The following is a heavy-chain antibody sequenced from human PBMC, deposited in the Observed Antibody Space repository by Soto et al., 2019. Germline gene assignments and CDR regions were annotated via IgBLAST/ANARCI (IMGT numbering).Heavy chain of an antibody. Sequence: SQTLSLTCVICGDSVSSSSVAWNWVRQSPSRGLEWLGRTYYRSRWYSDFAVSVRGRIVINADTSKNQFSLQLNSVTPEDTALYFCARSEEDSDYYYYRLDVWGQGTTVTVSS. CDR3: ARSEEDSDYYYYRLDV. D-gene: IGHD2-15*01. V-gene: IGHV6-1*01. CDR1: GDSVSSSSVA. CDR2: TYYRSRWYS. J-gene: IGHJ6*02.